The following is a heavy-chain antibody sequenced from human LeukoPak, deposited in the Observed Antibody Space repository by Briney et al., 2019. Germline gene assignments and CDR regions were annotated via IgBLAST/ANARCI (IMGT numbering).Heavy chain of an antibody. J-gene: IGHJ3*02. V-gene: IGHV4-59*13. CDR2: ISDSGDT. CDR3: ARDSYYDTSGYFNDTFDM. D-gene: IGHD3-22*01. CDR1: GVSISSYY. Sequence: SETPSLTCTVSGVSISSYYWSWIRQPPGKGLEWIGHISDSGDTNYNPSLKSRVTISVDTSKKQFSLKLSSVTTADTAVYYCARDSYYDTSGYFNDTFDMWGQGTLVTVSS.